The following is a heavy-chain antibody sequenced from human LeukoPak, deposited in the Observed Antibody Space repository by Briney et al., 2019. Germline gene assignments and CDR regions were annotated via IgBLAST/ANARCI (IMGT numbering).Heavy chain of an antibody. CDR1: GGSISSGSYY. J-gene: IGHJ4*02. Sequence: PSETLSLTCTVSGGSISSGSYYWSWIRQPPGKGLEWIGEINHSGSTNYNPSLKSRVTISVDTSKNQFSLKLSSVTAADTAVYYCARHAFDYYDSSGYYYFDYWGQGTLVTVSS. CDR3: ARHAFDYYDSSGYYYFDY. V-gene: IGHV4-39*01. CDR2: INHSGST. D-gene: IGHD3-22*01.